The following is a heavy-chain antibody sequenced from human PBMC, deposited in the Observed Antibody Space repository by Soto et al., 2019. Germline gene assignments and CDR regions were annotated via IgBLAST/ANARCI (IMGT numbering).Heavy chain of an antibody. J-gene: IGHJ4*02. CDR3: ARAISSSWYYFEY. V-gene: IGHV3-23*01. CDR1: GFTFNNYA. CDR2: IIGSGNII. Sequence: GWSLRLSWAAPGFTFNNYAMSLVRQAPGRGLEWVSSIIGSGNIIHYADSVKGRFTISRDNSKNTLYLQMSSLRAEDTAVYYCARAISSSWYYFEYRGKGTLVTVS. D-gene: IGHD6-13*01.